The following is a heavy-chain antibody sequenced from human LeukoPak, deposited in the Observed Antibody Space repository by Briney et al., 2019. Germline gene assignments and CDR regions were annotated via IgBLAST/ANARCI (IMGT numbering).Heavy chain of an antibody. Sequence: KPSETLSLTCTVSGGSISSYYWSWIRQPAGKGLEWIGRIYTSGNTNYNPSLKSRVTMSVDTSENQFSLKLSSVTAADTAVYYCAREEFHYDSSGYYERWYFDLWGRGTLVTVSS. V-gene: IGHV4-4*07. CDR2: IYTSGNT. D-gene: IGHD3-22*01. CDR3: AREEFHYDSSGYYERWYFDL. J-gene: IGHJ2*01. CDR1: GGSISSYY.